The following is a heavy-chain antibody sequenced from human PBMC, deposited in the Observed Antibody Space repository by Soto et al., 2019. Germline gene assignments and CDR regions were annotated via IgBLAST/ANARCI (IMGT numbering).Heavy chain of an antibody. V-gene: IGHV1-2*02. CDR2: INPNSGGT. J-gene: IGHJ4*02. Sequence: GASVKVSCKASGYTFTGYYMHWVRQAPGQGLEWMGWINPNSGGTNYAQKFQGRVTMTRDTSISTAYMELSRLRSDDTAVYYCATPLDTAMVTGIDYWGQGTLVTVSS. CDR1: GYTFTGYY. CDR3: ATPLDTAMVTGIDY. D-gene: IGHD5-18*01.